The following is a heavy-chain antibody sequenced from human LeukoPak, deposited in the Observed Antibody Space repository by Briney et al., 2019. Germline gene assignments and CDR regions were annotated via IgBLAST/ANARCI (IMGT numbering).Heavy chain of an antibody. V-gene: IGHV3-7*03. Sequence: GGSLRLSCAASGFTVSSNSMSWVRQAPGKGLEWVANIKQDGSEKYYVDSVKGRFTISRDNAKNSLYLQMNSLRAEDTAVYYCARGYYDFWSGYYEQPDYWGQGTLVTVSS. CDR2: IKQDGSEK. CDR1: GFTVSSNS. CDR3: ARGYYDFWSGYYEQPDY. D-gene: IGHD3-3*01. J-gene: IGHJ4*02.